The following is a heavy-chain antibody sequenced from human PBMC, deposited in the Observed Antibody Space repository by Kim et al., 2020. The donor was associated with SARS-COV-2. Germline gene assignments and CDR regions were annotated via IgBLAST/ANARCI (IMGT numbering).Heavy chain of an antibody. CDR2: IGWVDDK. J-gene: IGHJ4*02. Sequence: SGPTLVKPTQTLTLTCTVSGFSITTTGMCVSWIRQPPGKALDWLARIGWVDDKYYTTSLKSRLTISKDTSKNQVVLTRTDMDPVETATYSLARTVADRRGWYVHFEYWGQGTPVTVSS. CDR3: ARTVADRRGWYVHFEY. V-gene: IGHV2-70*11. D-gene: IGHD6-19*01. CDR1: GFSITTTGMC.